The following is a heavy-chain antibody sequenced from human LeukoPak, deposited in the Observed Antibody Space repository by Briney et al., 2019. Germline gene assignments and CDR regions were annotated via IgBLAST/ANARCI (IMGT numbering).Heavy chain of an antibody. J-gene: IGHJ4*02. CDR3: ARDRWGRGDFDY. D-gene: IGHD7-27*01. CDR1: GYALTAYY. V-gene: IGHV1-2*02. Sequence: ASVKVSCKASGYALTAYYMHWVRQAPGQGLEWMGWINPNSGGTNYAQKFQGRVTMTTDTSISTAYMELSSLRSDDTAVYYCARDRWGRGDFDYWGQGTLVTVSS. CDR2: INPNSGGT.